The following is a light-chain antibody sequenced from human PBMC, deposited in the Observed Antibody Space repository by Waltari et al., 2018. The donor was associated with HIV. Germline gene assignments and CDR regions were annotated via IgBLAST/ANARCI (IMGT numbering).Light chain of an antibody. CDR1: SSDVGGYNY. CDR2: DVS. Sequence: QSALTQPASVSGSPGQSITISCTGTSSDVGGYNYVSWYQQHPGKAPKLMIYDVSTRPSGVSNRFSGSNSGNTASLTISGLQAEDEADYYCSSYTSSSTLNFGGGTRLTVL. CDR3: SSYTSSSTLN. J-gene: IGLJ2*01. V-gene: IGLV2-14*03.